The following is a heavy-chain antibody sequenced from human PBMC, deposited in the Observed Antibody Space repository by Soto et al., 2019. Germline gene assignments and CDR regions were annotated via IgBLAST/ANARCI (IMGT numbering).Heavy chain of an antibody. D-gene: IGHD4-4*01. J-gene: IGHJ4*02. CDR1: GFTFSSYA. V-gene: IGHV3-21*01. Sequence: EVQLLESGGGLVQPGGSLRLSCAASGFTFSSYAMSWVRQAPGKGLEWVSSISSSSSYIYYADSVKGRFTISRDNAKNSLYLQMNSLRAEDTAVYYCARGGDYSNYHDYWGQGTLVTVSS. CDR3: ARGGDYSNYHDY. CDR2: ISSSSSYI.